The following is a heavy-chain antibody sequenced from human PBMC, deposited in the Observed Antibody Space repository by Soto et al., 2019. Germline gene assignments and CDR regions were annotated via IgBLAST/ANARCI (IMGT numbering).Heavy chain of an antibody. CDR3: ARTGCTNGVCTKIDY. CDR1: GYSFTSYW. CDR2: IYPGDSDT. J-gene: IGHJ4*02. Sequence: LKISCKGSGYSFTSYWIGWVRQMPGKGLEWMGIIYPGDSDTRYSPSFQGQVTISADKSISTAYLQWSSLKASDTAMYYCARTGCTNGVCTKIDYWGQGTLVTVSS. V-gene: IGHV5-51*01. D-gene: IGHD2-8*01.